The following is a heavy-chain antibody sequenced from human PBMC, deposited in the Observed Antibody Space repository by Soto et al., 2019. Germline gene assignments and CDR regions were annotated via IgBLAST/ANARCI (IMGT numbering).Heavy chain of an antibody. D-gene: IGHD4-17*01. CDR2: ILDDGSDK. CDR3: ARDDDYGDNGLDY. CDR1: GFSFSSYG. V-gene: IGHV3-33*01. Sequence: QVQLVESGGGVVQLGRSLRLSCSASGFSFSSYGMHWVRQAPGKGLEWVAVILDDGSDKDYTDAVKGRFTISRDNSKNTLYLEMNSLRAEDTAVYYCARDDDYGDNGLDYWGQGTLVTVSS. J-gene: IGHJ4*02.